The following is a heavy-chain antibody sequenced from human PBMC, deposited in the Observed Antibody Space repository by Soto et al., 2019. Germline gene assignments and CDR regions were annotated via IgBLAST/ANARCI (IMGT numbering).Heavy chain of an antibody. CDR1: GYSFTTYA. V-gene: IGHV1-3*01. CDR2: INAGSGNT. J-gene: IGHJ4*02. D-gene: IGHD1-1*01. CDR3: VKDGTGHY. Sequence: PSVKVSCKASGYSFTTYAIHWVRQAPGQRLEWMGWINAGSGNTRFSHKFQGRLTITVDTAASTAYMELSSLTSEDTAVYYCVKDGTGHYWGQGTPVTVSS.